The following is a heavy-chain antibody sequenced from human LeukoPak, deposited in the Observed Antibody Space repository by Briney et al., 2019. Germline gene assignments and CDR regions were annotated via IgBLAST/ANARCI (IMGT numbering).Heavy chain of an antibody. Sequence: GGSLRLSCVGSGFTFSSFWMHWVRQAPGKGLVWVARINSDGYSITYADSVKGRFTISRDNAKNTLYLQMNSLRAEDTAVYYCARDQGGYSYGWDFDYWGQGTLVTVSS. V-gene: IGHV3-74*01. CDR2: INSDGYSI. CDR1: GFTFSSFW. D-gene: IGHD5-18*01. CDR3: ARDQGGYSYGWDFDY. J-gene: IGHJ4*02.